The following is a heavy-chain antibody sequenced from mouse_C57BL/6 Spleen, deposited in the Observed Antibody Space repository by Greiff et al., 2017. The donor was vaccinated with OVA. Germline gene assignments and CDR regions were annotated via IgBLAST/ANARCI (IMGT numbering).Heavy chain of an antibody. J-gene: IGHJ1*03. CDR1: GYTFTDYE. Sequence: QVQLKQSGAELVRPGASVTLSCKASGYTFTDYEMHWVKQTPVHGLEWIGAIDPETGGTAYNQKFKGKAILTADKSSSTAYMELRSLTSEDSAVYYCTRGYYGSRDWYFDVWGTGTTVTVSS. CDR3: TRGYYGSRDWYFDV. CDR2: IDPETGGT. D-gene: IGHD1-1*01. V-gene: IGHV1-15*01.